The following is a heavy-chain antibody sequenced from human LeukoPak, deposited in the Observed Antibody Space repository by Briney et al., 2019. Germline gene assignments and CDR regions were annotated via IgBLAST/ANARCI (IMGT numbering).Heavy chain of an antibody. CDR1: GYIFTGRH. Sequence: ASVKVSCKASGYIFTGRHLYWARQTPGEGLQWMGWISPTTGDTYSAQNFQGRVTMTRDTSINTGYMELTRLTSGDTGVYSCARGYYGMDVWGQGTTVIVSS. V-gene: IGHV1-2*02. CDR3: ARGYYGMDV. J-gene: IGHJ6*02. CDR2: ISPTTGDT.